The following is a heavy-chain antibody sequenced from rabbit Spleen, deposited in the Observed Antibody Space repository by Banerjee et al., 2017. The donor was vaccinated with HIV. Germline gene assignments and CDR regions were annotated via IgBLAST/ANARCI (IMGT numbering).Heavy chain of an antibody. D-gene: IGHD2-1*01. CDR1: GFDFSNYG. V-gene: IGHV1S47*01. CDR2: ILPIFDNT. CDR3: VRDQAGKGDSGPYYLNL. Sequence: QEQLVESGGGLVQPGGSLKLSCKASGFDFSNYGVSWVRQAPGKGLEWIGYILPIFDNTYYAKWVNGRFTRSSHNAKNTMYLQLSSLTAADTATYFCVRDQAGKGDSGPYYLNLLGPGTLVT. J-gene: IGHJ4*01.